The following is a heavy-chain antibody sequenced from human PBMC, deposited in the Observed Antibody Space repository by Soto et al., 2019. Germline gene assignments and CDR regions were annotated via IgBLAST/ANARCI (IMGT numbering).Heavy chain of an antibody. J-gene: IGHJ6*02. CDR1: GYTFTSYG. CDR2: ISAYNGNT. V-gene: IGHV1-18*04. CDR3: ARDLDIVVVPAAAYYYYGMDV. D-gene: IGHD2-2*03. Sequence: ASVKVSCKASGYTFTSYGISWVRQAPGQGLEWMGWISAYNGNTNYAQKLQGRVTMTTDTSTSTAYMELRSLRSDDTAVYYCARDLDIVVVPAAAYYYYGMDVWGQGTTVTSP.